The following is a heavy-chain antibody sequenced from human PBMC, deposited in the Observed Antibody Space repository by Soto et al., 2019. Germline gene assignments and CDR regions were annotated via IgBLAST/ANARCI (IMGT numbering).Heavy chain of an antibody. J-gene: IGHJ4*02. Sequence: QVQLVQSGAEVKKPGASVKVSCKASGYTFTSYGISWVRQAPGQGIEWMGWISAYNGNTNNTPKLQGRVTMNTDTSTSTAYMELRSLQSDDTAVYYCAREWGSWRATRPNPLRRGREFDYWGQGTLVTVSS. CDR1: GYTFTSYG. V-gene: IGHV1-18*01. D-gene: IGHD5-12*01. CDR2: ISAYNGNT. CDR3: AREWGSWRATRPNPLRRGREFDY.